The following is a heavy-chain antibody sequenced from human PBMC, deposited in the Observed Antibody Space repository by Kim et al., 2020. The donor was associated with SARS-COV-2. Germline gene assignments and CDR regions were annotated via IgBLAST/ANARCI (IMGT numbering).Heavy chain of an antibody. CDR1: AGSISSSSFY. V-gene: IGHV4-39*01. Sequence: SETLSLTCTVSAGSISSSSFYWAWIRQPPGKGLDWIVSMYYSGSTYYNPSLKSRVTISVDTSNNQFSLKLNSVTAADTAVYYCARHDGSGSSYYYYGMDVWGQGTTVTVSS. D-gene: IGHD3-10*01. CDR2: MYYSGST. CDR3: ARHDGSGSSYYYYGMDV. J-gene: IGHJ6*02.